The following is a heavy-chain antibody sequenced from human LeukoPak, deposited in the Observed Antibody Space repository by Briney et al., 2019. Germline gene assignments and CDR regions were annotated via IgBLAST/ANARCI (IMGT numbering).Heavy chain of an antibody. D-gene: IGHD6-19*01. CDR2: ICYSGST. CDR3: ARGQWLVGFDY. J-gene: IGHJ4*02. CDR1: GGSISGYY. Sequence: PSETLSLTCTVSGGSISGYYWSWIRQPPGKGLEWIGYICYSGSTKYNPSLESRVTISLDTSKNQFSLKLSSVTAADTAVYYCARGQWLVGFDYWGQGTLVTVSS. V-gene: IGHV4-59*01.